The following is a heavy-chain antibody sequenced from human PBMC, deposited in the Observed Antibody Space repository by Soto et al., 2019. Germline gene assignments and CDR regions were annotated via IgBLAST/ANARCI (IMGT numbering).Heavy chain of an antibody. CDR1: GFTFSNYA. Sequence: GGSLRLSCAASGFTFSNYAMSWVRQAPGKGLEWVSAISGSGGNTYYADSVKGRFTISRDNSKNTLYLQMSSLRAGDTAVYYCAKELSYLLEIAAHDYWGQGTLVTVSS. V-gene: IGHV3-23*01. D-gene: IGHD6-6*01. J-gene: IGHJ4*02. CDR2: ISGSGGNT. CDR3: AKELSYLLEIAAHDY.